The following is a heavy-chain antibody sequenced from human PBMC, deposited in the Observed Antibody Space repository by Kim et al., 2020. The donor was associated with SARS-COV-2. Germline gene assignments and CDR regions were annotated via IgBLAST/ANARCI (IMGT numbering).Heavy chain of an antibody. D-gene: IGHD3-22*01. Sequence: SETLSLTCTVSGDSMNSYFWTWVRQPPGKGLEWIAYIHSSGNTNYNPSLKSRVTILIDMSKNQFSLTLSSVTAADTAVYYCARQRPHGYDTSGYYCENF. J-gene: IGHJ4*01. CDR3: ARQRPHGYDTSGYYCENF. CDR2: IHSSGNT. V-gene: IGHV4-59*13. CDR1: GDSMNSYF.